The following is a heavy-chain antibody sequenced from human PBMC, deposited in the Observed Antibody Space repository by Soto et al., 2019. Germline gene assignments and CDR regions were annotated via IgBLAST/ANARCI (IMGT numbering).Heavy chain of an antibody. J-gene: IGHJ6*02. CDR2: IYYSGST. D-gene: IGHD6-6*01. Sequence: QVQLQESGPGLVKPSQTLSLTCTVSGGSISRGDYYWSWFRQPPGKGLEWIGYIYYSGSTYYNRSLKSRVTISVDTSKNQFSLKLSSVTAADTAVYYCARAKGAPVHNGMDVWGQGTTVTVSS. V-gene: IGHV4-30-4*01. CDR1: GGSISRGDYY. CDR3: ARAKGAPVHNGMDV.